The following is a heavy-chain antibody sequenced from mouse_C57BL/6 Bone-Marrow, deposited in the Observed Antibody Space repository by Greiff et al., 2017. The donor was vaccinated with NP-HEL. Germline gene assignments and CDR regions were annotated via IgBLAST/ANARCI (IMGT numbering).Heavy chain of an antibody. D-gene: IGHD2-5*01. J-gene: IGHJ4*01. V-gene: IGHV5-15*01. CDR3: ARHYSNVYAMDY. CDR2: LSNLAYGI. Sequence: EVKLMESGGGLVQPGGSLKLSCAASGFTFSDYGMAWVRQAPRKGPAWVAFLSNLAYGIYYADTVTGRFTFSRENAKNTLYLGMSSLRSEDTAMYYCARHYSNVYAMDYWGQGTSVTVSS. CDR1: GFTFSDYG.